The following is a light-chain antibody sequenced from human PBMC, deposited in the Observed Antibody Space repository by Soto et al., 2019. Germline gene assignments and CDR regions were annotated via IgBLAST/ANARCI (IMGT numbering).Light chain of an antibody. J-gene: IGKJ1*01. CDR2: GAS. CDR1: QSVSSN. Sequence: EIVMTQSPATLSVSPGERATLSCRASQSVSSNLAWYQYKPGQAPRLLIYGASTRATGIPARFSGSGSGTEFTLTISSLQSEDFAVYYCQQYNNWPPLTFGQGTKVEIK. V-gene: IGKV3-15*01. CDR3: QQYNNWPPLT.